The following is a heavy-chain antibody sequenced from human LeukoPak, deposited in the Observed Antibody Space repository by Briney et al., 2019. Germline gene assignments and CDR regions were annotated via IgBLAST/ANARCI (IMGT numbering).Heavy chain of an antibody. CDR1: GGSISSTNYY. CDR2: RLNSDKSGSV. Sequence: PSETLSLTCTVSGGSISSTNYYWGWVRQPPGKGLEWMAIRLNSDKSGSVYYNPSLESRVTISLDTSQNQFSLKLSSVTAADTAVYYCARVPSGDNGGYFDSWGQGTLVTVSS. CDR3: ARVPSGDNGGYFDS. V-gene: IGHV4-39*01. D-gene: IGHD4-17*01. J-gene: IGHJ4*02.